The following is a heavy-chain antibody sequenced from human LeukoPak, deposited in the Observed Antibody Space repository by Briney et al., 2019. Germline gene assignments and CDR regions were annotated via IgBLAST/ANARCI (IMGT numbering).Heavy chain of an antibody. J-gene: IGHJ4*02. CDR2: IDREGSAK. CDR3: TNMDS. V-gene: IGHV3-7*01. CDR1: GFNFTKTW. D-gene: IGHD2-2*03. Sequence: GGSLRLSCAASGFNFTKTWMTWVRLAPGTGLEWVANIDREGSAKYYVDSVKGRFTISRDNAKNSLNLQMSLLRADDTAVYYCTNMDSWGQGTLVTVSS.